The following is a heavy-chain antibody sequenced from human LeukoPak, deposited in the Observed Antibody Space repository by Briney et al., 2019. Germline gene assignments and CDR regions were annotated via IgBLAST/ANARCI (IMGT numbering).Heavy chain of an antibody. Sequence: WASVTVSCKASGYTFTNFGISWVRPAPGQGLEHMGWISAYNGDTNYAQKVQGRVTMTTDTSTSTAYMELRSLRSDDTAMYYCARLDCSSTRCYIFDYWGQGTLVTVSS. CDR1: GYTFTNFG. J-gene: IGHJ4*02. CDR2: ISAYNGDT. V-gene: IGHV1-18*01. D-gene: IGHD2-2*02. CDR3: ARLDCSSTRCYIFDY.